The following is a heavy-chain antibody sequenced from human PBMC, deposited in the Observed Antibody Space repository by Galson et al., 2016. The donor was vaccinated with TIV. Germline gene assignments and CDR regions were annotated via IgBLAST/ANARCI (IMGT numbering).Heavy chain of an antibody. V-gene: IGHV1-69*13. J-gene: IGHJ4*02. D-gene: IGHD3-22*01. Sequence: SVKVSCKASGVTFNSHAINWVRQAPGQGLEWMGGITGIFGVAKYAQKFQGRVTITADESTNPAYMELNSLISEDTAVYYCARGSDYYDGSGYQNWGQGTLVTVSS. CDR1: GVTFNSHA. CDR3: ARGSDYYDGSGYQN. CDR2: ITGIFGVA.